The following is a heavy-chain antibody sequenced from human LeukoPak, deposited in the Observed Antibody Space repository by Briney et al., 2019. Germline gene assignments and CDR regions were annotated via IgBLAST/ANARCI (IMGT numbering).Heavy chain of an antibody. CDR1: GFTFSSYA. Sequence: GSLRLSCAASGFTFSSYAMSWVRQAPGKGLEWVGRSKSKTDGGTTDYAAPVKGRFTISRDDSKNTLYLQMNSLKTEDTAVYYCTTTHYYDSSGYFFPPVDYWGQGTLVTVSS. V-gene: IGHV3-15*01. CDR3: TTTHYYDSSGYFFPPVDY. CDR2: SKSKTDGGTT. D-gene: IGHD3-22*01. J-gene: IGHJ4*02.